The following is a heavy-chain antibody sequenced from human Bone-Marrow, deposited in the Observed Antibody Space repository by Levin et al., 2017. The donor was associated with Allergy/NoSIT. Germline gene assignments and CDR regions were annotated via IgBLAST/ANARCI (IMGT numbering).Heavy chain of an antibody. J-gene: IGHJ4*02. D-gene: IGHD4-17*01. CDR1: GFTFDDYG. CDR3: ARPNEYGDYTALRY. CDR2: INWDGGTS. Sequence: GESLKISCAASGFTFDDYGMSWVRQVPGKGLEWVAGINWDGGTSSYGDSVRGRFTISRDNAKNFLYLQMNSLGAHDTALYYCARPNEYGDYTALRYWGQGTLVTVS. V-gene: IGHV3-20*04.